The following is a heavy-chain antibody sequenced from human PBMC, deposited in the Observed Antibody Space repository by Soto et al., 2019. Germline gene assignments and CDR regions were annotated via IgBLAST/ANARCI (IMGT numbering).Heavy chain of an antibody. J-gene: IGHJ4*02. D-gene: IGHD5-12*01. CDR2: ISYDGSNK. V-gene: IGHV3-30-3*01. CDR1: GFTFSSCA. Sequence: VGSLRLSCAASGFTFSSCAMHWVRQAPGKGLEWVAVISYDGSNKYYADSVKGRFTISRDNSKNTLYLQMNSLRAEDTAVYYCARYMVATISGPAYYFDYWGQGTLVTVSS. CDR3: ARYMVATISGPAYYFDY.